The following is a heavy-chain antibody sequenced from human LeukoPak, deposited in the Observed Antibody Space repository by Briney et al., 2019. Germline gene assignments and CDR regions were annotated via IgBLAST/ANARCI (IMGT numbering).Heavy chain of an antibody. J-gene: IGHJ4*02. CDR2: IYYSGST. CDR1: GGSISSYY. Sequence: PSETLSLTCTVSGGSISSYYWGWIRQPPGKGLEWIGYIYYSGSTNYNPSLRSRVTISVDTSKNQFSLKLSSVTAADTAVYYCARTDYDYVWGSYRRYFDYWGQGTLVTVSS. V-gene: IGHV4-59*12. D-gene: IGHD3-16*02. CDR3: ARTDYDYVWGSYRRYFDY.